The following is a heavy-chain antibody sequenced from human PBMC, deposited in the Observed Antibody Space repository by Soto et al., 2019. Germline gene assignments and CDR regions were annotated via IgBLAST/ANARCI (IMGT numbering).Heavy chain of an antibody. CDR1: GFTFSTYS. Sequence: EVQLVESGGGLVQPGGSLRLSCAASGFTFSTYSVSWVRQAPGKGLEWVSYIDTGGSATYYADSVKGRFAISRDNAKNSRYLQVNSLRDEDTAIYYCTRDKLTGDRREAFDIWGQGTMVTVS. V-gene: IGHV3-48*02. CDR2: IDTGGSAT. CDR3: TRDKLTGDRREAFDI. J-gene: IGHJ3*02. D-gene: IGHD7-27*01.